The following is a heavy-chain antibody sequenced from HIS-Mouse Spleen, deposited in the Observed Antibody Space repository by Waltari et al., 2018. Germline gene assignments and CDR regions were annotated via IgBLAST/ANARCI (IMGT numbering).Heavy chain of an antibody. CDR1: GYTFTSYD. V-gene: IGHV1-8*01. J-gene: IGHJ4*02. CDR2: WITNSGNT. CDR3: ARGHDYSNYFDY. D-gene: IGHD4-4*01. Sequence: QVQLVQSGDEVKKPGASVKVSCKASGYTFTSYDINWVRQATGKGLEGMGWWITNSGNTGYAQKFQDRVTTTRTTAIRADYMELSSLRSEDTAAYYCARGHDYSNYFDYWGQGTLVTVAS.